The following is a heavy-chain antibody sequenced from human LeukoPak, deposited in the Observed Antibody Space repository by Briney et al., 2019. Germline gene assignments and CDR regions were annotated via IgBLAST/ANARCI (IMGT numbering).Heavy chain of an antibody. Sequence: ASAKVSCKPSGYTFTIYYIDWVRQAAGQGLEWMGVINPSGGSTRYAQKFQGRVTMTGDPSTRTVYMELSSLTSDDTAVYYCARGTTDAYWGQGTPVTVSS. CDR2: INPSGGST. J-gene: IGHJ4*02. CDR3: ARGTTDAY. D-gene: IGHD1-1*01. CDR1: GYTFTIYY. V-gene: IGHV1-46*01.